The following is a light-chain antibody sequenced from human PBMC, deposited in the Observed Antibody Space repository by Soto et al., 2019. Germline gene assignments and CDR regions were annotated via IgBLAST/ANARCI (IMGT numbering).Light chain of an antibody. J-gene: IGLJ1*01. V-gene: IGLV2-14*01. CDR3: SSYTSSTTFYV. Sequence: QSALTQPASVSGSPGQSITISCTGTSSDVGGYNYVSWYQQHPGKAPKLMISEVSNRPSGVSNRFIGSKSGNTASLTISGLQAEDEADYYCSSYTSSTTFYVFGTGTQLTVL. CDR2: EVS. CDR1: SSDVGGYNY.